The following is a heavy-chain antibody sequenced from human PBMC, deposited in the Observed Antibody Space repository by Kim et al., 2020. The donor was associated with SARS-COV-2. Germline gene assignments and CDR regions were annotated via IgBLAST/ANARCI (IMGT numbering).Heavy chain of an antibody. J-gene: IGHJ6*02. Sequence: ASVKVSCKASGYTFTSYYMHWVRQAPGQGLEWMGIINPSGGSTSYAQKFQGRVTMTRDTSTSTVYMELSSLRSEDTAVYYCARDLKGGSSSWYVVNYYYGMDVWGQGTTVTVSS. CDR3: ARDLKGGSSSWYVVNYYYGMDV. D-gene: IGHD6-13*01. V-gene: IGHV1-46*01. CDR1: GYTFTSYY. CDR2: INPSGGST.